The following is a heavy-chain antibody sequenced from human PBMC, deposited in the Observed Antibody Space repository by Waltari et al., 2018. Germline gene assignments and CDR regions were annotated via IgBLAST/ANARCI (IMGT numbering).Heavy chain of an antibody. J-gene: IGHJ4*02. D-gene: IGHD1-1*01. Sequence: EAQLVQSGGVLVQPGGSLTLSCAASGFTISRFWMTWIRQAPGQGLQWVAHIGPDGSEKYYVDSVKGRFTISRDNAENSLLLQMSSLRVEDTALYYCVGWNDPINSWGQGTLVAVSS. CDR3: VGWNDPINS. CDR2: IGPDGSEK. CDR1: GFTISRFW. V-gene: IGHV3-7*01.